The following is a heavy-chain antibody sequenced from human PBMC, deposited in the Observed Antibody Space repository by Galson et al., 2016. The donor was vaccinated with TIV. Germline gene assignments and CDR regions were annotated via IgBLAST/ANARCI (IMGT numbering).Heavy chain of an antibody. V-gene: IGHV4-39*01. CDR3: ARHGPWSFYFDF. CDR2: VYCDGTT. D-gene: IGHD3-16*02. CDR1: GGSVSSSTYF. J-gene: IGHJ4*02. Sequence: LSLTCTVSGGSVSSSTYFWAWVRQPPGEGLEWIGTVYCDGTTYTNPSLKSPVTLSVDSSKNQISLKLSSVTAADTAIYFCARHGPWSFYFDFWGQGTLVTVSP.